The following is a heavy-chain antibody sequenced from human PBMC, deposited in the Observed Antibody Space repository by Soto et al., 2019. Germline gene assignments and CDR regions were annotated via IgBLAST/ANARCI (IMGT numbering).Heavy chain of an antibody. CDR2: IDPSDSYT. J-gene: IGHJ6*02. CDR1: GYSFTSYW. V-gene: IGHV5-10-1*01. Sequence: GESLKISCKGSGYSFTSYWISWVRQMPGEGLEWMGRIDPSDSYTNYSPSFQGHVTISADKSISTAYLQWSSLKASDTAMYYWARVELYYCDSSGYYYYYYGMDVWGQGTTVTVSS. D-gene: IGHD3-22*01. CDR3: ARVELYYCDSSGYYYYYYGMDV.